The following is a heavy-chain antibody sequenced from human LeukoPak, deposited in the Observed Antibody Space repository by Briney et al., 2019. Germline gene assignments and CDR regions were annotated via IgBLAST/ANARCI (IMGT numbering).Heavy chain of an antibody. CDR1: GYTLTELS. CDR3: AREPTNYDSSGDPFDY. Sequence: GASVKVSCKVSGYTLTELSMHWVRQAPGKGLEWMGGFDPEDGETIYAQKFQGRVTMTEDTSTDTAYMELSSLRSEDTAVYFCAREPTNYDSSGDPFDYWGQGTLVTVSS. CDR2: FDPEDGET. D-gene: IGHD3-22*01. V-gene: IGHV1-24*01. J-gene: IGHJ4*02.